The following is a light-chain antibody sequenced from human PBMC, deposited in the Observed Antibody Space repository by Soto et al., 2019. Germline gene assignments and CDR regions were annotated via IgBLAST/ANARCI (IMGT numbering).Light chain of an antibody. Sequence: QSALTQPPSASGSPGQSVTISCTGTSSDVGGYNYVSWYQQHPGKAPKLMIYEVSKRPSGVPDRFSGSKSGNTASLTVSGLQAEDEADYYCSSYAGSIGDWVFGGGTKLTVL. CDR2: EVS. J-gene: IGLJ3*02. V-gene: IGLV2-8*01. CDR1: SSDVGGYNY. CDR3: SSYAGSIGDWV.